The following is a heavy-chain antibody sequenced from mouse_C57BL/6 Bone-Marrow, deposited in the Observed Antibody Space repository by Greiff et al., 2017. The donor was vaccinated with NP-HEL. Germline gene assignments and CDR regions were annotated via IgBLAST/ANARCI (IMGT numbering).Heavy chain of an antibody. CDR1: GYTFTSYG. CDR3: ARWVFITTVRDY. J-gene: IGHJ4*01. D-gene: IGHD1-1*01. Sequence: VHLVESGAELARPGASVKLSCKASGYTFTSYGISWVKQRTGQGLEWIGEIYPRSGNTYYNEKFKGKATLTADKSSSTAYMELRSLTSEDSAVYFCARWVFITTVRDYWGQETSVTFSS. CDR2: IYPRSGNT. V-gene: IGHV1-81*01.